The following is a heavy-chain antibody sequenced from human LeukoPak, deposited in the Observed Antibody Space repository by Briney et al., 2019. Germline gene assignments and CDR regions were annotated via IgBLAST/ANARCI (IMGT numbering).Heavy chain of an antibody. D-gene: IGHD3-22*01. CDR3: ARYFYDSSGSSSDAFDI. Sequence: SVNVSCKTSGYTFTGYYMHWVRRAPGQGLEWMGWINPNSGGTNYAQRFQGSVTMTRDTSMSTAYMELSRLRSDDSAVYYCARYFYDSSGSSSDAFDIWGQGTMVTVSS. CDR2: INPNSGGT. CDR1: GYTFTGYY. V-gene: IGHV1-2*02. J-gene: IGHJ3*02.